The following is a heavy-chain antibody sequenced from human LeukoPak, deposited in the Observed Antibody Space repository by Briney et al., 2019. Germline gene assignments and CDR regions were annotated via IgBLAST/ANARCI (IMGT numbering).Heavy chain of an antibody. J-gene: IGHJ5*02. CDR2: IYTSGST. Sequence: SETLSLTCTVSGGSISRYYWSWIRQPAGKGLEWIGRIYTSGSTNYNRSLKSRVTMSVDTPKTQFCLKLSSVTAADTAVYYCARETIAAAGPGGGSINSFDPWGQGTLVTVSS. CDR3: ARETIAAAGPGGGSINSFDP. V-gene: IGHV4-4*07. D-gene: IGHD6-13*01. CDR1: GGSISRYY.